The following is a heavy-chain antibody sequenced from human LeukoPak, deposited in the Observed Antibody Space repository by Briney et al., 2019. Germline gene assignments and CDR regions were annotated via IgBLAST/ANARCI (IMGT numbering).Heavy chain of an antibody. CDR3: ARVPISYSSSWYDWCDP. CDR2: MNPNSGNT. V-gene: IGHV1-8*02. J-gene: IGHJ5*02. Sequence: ASVKVSCKASGYTFTSYGISWVRQATGQGLEWMGLMNPNSGNTGYAQQFQGRVTMTRNTSISTAYMELSSLRSEDTAVYYCARVPISYSSSWYDWCDPWGQGTLVTVSS. D-gene: IGHD6-13*01. CDR1: GYTFTSYG.